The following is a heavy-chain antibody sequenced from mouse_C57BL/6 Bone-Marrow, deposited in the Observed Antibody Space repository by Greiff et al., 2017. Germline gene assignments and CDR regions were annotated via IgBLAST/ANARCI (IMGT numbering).Heavy chain of an antibody. J-gene: IGHJ2*01. Sequence: VQLQQSGAELVRPGASVKLSCKASGYTFTDYYINWVKQRPGQGLEWIARIYPGSGNTYYNEKFKGKATLTAEKSSSTAYMQLSSLTSEDSAVYFCARSRIYYYGDYWGQGTTLTVSS. CDR1: GYTFTDYY. CDR2: IYPGSGNT. CDR3: ARSRIYYYGDY. D-gene: IGHD1-1*01. V-gene: IGHV1-76*01.